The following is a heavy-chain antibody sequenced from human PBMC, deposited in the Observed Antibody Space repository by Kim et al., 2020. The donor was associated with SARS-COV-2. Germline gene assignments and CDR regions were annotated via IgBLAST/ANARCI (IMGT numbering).Heavy chain of an antibody. CDR2: IRCKAYGGYS. D-gene: IGHD3-10*01. V-gene: IGHV3-49*03. Sequence: GGSLRLSCTASGFTFGDYAMSWFRQAPGKGLEWVGFIRCKAYGGYSEDSASVRCRITISSHDSKSFAQLQMNSLKNEDIAVCSCTRKPSMVRGGGPDAF. CDR3: TRKPSMVRGGGPDAF. CDR1: GFTFGDYA. J-gene: IGHJ3*01.